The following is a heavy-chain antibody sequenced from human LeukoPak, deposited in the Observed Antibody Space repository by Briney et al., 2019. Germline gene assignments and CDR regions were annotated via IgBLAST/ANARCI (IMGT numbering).Heavy chain of an antibody. D-gene: IGHD3-3*01. Sequence: PGGSLRLSCAASGFTFSSYAMSWVRQAPGKGQEWVSAISGSGGSTYYADSVKGRFTISRDNSKNTLYLQMNSLRAEDTAVYYCAKDRDFWSGYLDYWGQGTLVTVSS. CDR1: GFTFSSYA. CDR3: AKDRDFWSGYLDY. CDR2: ISGSGGST. J-gene: IGHJ4*02. V-gene: IGHV3-23*01.